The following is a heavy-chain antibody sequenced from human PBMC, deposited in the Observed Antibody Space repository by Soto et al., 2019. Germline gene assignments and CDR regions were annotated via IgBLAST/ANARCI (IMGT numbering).Heavy chain of an antibody. D-gene: IGHD3-3*01. CDR1: GGSISSYY. V-gene: IGHV4-59*01. Sequence: SETLSLTCTVSGGSISSYYWSWIRQPPGKGLEWIGYIYYSGSTNYDPSLKSRVTISVDTSKNQFSLKLSSVTAADTAVYYCARYSQRDYDFWSGYQYYYYYGMDVWGQGTTVTVSS. CDR2: IYYSGST. J-gene: IGHJ6*02. CDR3: ARYSQRDYDFWSGYQYYYYYGMDV.